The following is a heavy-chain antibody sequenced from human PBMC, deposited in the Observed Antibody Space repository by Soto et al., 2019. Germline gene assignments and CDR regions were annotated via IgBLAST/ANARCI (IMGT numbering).Heavy chain of an antibody. V-gene: IGHV3-48*03. D-gene: IGHD3-3*01. CDR3: VRYYSTALCKGVDMGTFDY. J-gene: IGHJ4*02. CDR2: ISTSGSTV. Sequence: GGSLRLSCAASRFTFSTYEMNWVRPVHGKGLEWVSYISTSGSTVYYADSVKGRFTISRDNTRNSLYLQMNSLRDEDTALTYRVRYYSTALCKGVDMGTFDYWGQGTLVTVSS. CDR1: RFTFSTYE.